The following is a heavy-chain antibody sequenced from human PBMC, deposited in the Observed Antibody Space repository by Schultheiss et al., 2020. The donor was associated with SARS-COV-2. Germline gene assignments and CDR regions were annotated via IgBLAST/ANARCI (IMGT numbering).Heavy chain of an antibody. J-gene: IGHJ6*02. CDR1: GGTFSSYA. CDR3: ARDGFPFIVATPNYYYYGMDV. CDR2: IIPIFGTA. D-gene: IGHD5-12*01. Sequence: SVKVSCKASGGTFSSYAISWVRQAPGQGLEWMGGIIPIFGTANYAQKFQGRVTITADESTSTAYMELSSLRSEDTAVYYCARDGFPFIVATPNYYYYGMDVWGQGTTVTVSS. V-gene: IGHV1-69*13.